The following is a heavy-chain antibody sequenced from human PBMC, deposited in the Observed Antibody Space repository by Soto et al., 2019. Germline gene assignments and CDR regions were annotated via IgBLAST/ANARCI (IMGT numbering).Heavy chain of an antibody. J-gene: IGHJ4*02. CDR2: IDPSDSQT. V-gene: IGHV5-10-1*01. CDR1: GYSFTSYW. D-gene: IGHD3-22*01. Sequence: GESLKISCKGSGYSFTSYWISWVRQMPGKGLEWMGRIDPSDSQTYYSPSFRGHVTISVTKSITTVFLQWSSLRASDTAMYYCARRIYDSDTGPNFQYYFDSWGQGTPVTVSS. CDR3: ARRIYDSDTGPNFQYYFDS.